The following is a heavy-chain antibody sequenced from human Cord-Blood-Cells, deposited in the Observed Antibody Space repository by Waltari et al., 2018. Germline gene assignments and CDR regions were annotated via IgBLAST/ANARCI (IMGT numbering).Heavy chain of an antibody. V-gene: IGHV1-69*09. CDR2: YIPDLRIE. J-gene: IGHJ4*02. CDR1: GVTFSSYA. D-gene: IGHD1-1*01. Sequence: VQTVQPGAVVKQHVPSVKVLCKASGVTFSSYANTWVGQAPGPGREWMGRYIPDLRIENYAQKFQGRITITADKTTITVYMELSSLRSEDTAVYYCAKEARTTGTTDDYWGQGTLVTVSS. CDR3: AKEARTTGTTDDY.